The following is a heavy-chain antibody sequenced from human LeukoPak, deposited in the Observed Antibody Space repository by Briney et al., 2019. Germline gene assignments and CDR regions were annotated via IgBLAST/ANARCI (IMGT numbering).Heavy chain of an antibody. Sequence: SETLSLTCTVSGGSLSSSSSYWGWIRQPPGKGLEWIGSIYYSGSTYYNPSLKSRVTISVDTSKNQFSLKLSSVTAADTAVYYCARCRDDASDIWGQGTMVTVSS. D-gene: IGHD3-10*01. J-gene: IGHJ3*02. CDR2: IYYSGST. V-gene: IGHV4-39*01. CDR3: ARCRDDASDI. CDR1: GGSLSSSSSY.